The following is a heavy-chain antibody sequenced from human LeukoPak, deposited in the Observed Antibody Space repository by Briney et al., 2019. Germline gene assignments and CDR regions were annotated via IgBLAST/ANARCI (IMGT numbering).Heavy chain of an antibody. CDR2: INHSGST. V-gene: IGHV4-34*01. Sequence: PSETLSLTCAVYGGSFSGYYWSWIRQPPGKGLEWIGEINHSGSTNYNPSLKSRVTISVDTSKNQFSLKLSSVTAADTAVYYCARGGGTYYDFWSGRLKGGYFDYWGQGTLVTVSS. D-gene: IGHD3-3*01. CDR3: ARGGGTYYDFWSGRLKGGYFDY. J-gene: IGHJ4*02. CDR1: GGSFSGYY.